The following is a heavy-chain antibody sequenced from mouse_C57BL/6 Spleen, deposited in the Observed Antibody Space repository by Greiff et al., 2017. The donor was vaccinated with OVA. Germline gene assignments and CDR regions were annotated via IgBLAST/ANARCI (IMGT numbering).Heavy chain of an antibody. CDR1: GFTFSSYA. Sequence: EVNVVESGGGLVKPGGSLKLSCAASGFTFSSYAMSWVRQTPEQRLEWVATISDGGSYTYYPDIVKGRFTISRDNAKNNLYLQMSHLKSEDTAMYYCARGLSDYWGQGTSVTVSS. CDR3: ARGLSDY. J-gene: IGHJ4*01. V-gene: IGHV5-4*03. CDR2: ISDGGSYT.